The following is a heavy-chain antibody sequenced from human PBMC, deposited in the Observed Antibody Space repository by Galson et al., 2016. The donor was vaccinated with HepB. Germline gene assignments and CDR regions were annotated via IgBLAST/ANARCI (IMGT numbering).Heavy chain of an antibody. Sequence: SVKVSCKASGGTFNRDDITWVRQAPGQGLEWMGGIIPIFDNENYAQKFQGRLTITADESTTTAYMELTDLTSEDTAVYYCARDRRYKSPGDWYFDLWGRGTLVTVSS. CDR2: IIPIFDNE. V-gene: IGHV1-69*13. D-gene: IGHD1-1*01. CDR3: ARDRRYKSPGDWYFDL. J-gene: IGHJ2*01. CDR1: GGTFNRDD.